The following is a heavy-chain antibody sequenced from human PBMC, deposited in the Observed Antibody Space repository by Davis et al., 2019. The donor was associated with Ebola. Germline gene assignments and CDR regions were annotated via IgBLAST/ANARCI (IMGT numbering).Heavy chain of an antibody. CDR2: SNPNDGRT. J-gene: IGHJ3*02. CDR3: TTPGGQDSGYDVFDI. D-gene: IGHD5-12*01. V-gene: IGHV1-46*03. Sequence: SVTVSCLASGYTFTNYYMHWVRQAPGQGLEWMGMSNPNDGRTIYAQKFHGRVTVTRDTSTTTVYMDLSSLRSEDTDLYYCTTPGGQDSGYDVFDIWGQGTRVTVSS. CDR1: GYTFTNYY.